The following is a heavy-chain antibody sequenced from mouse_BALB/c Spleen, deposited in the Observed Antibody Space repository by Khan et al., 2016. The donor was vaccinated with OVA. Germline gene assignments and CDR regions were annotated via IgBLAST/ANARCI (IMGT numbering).Heavy chain of an antibody. Sequence: QVQLKQSGAELAKPGASVKMSCKASGYTFSTNWIHWVKQRPGQGLEWIGYIKPSSGYPYYNQKFNDKATLTADKFSSTGCRQLSSLTSEDSAVYYWARDRIDYWGQGTTLTV. CDR1: GYTFSTNW. V-gene: IGHV1-7*01. CDR3: ARDRIDY. CDR2: IKPSSGYP. J-gene: IGHJ2*01.